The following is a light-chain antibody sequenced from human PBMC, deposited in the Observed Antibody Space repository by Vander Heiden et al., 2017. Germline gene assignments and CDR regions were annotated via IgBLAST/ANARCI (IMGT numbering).Light chain of an antibody. CDR2: TTD. Sequence: QTVVTQEPSLPVSPGGTGTRTCASSTRAVTNSDYVNWFQQKPGQAPRPLIYTTDRKYSWTPARVSGSLLGGKAALTLSGVRPEDEADYFCLLYRNSVYVFGSGTKVTVL. CDR1: TRAVTNSDY. CDR3: LLYRNSVYV. J-gene: IGLJ1*01. V-gene: IGLV7-43*01.